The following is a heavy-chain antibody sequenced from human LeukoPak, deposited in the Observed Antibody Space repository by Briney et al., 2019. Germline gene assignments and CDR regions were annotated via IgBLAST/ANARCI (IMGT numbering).Heavy chain of an antibody. J-gene: IGHJ4*02. V-gene: IGHV3-23*01. Sequence: GGSLRLSCAASGFTFSSYAMSWVRQAPGKGLEWVSGISGSGDNTYYADSVKGRFTISRDNSKNTLYVQVNSLGTEDTAAYYSAKGNYYDSSGSFYFDYWGQGTLVTVSS. CDR3: AKGNYYDSSGSFYFDY. CDR2: ISGSGDNT. D-gene: IGHD3-22*01. CDR1: GFTFSSYA.